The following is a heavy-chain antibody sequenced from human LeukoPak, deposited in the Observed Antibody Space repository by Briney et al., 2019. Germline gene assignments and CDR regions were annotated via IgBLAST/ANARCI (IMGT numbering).Heavy chain of an antibody. Sequence: ASVKVSCKASGYTFTSYGISGVRQALGQGLEWMGWISAYNGNANYAQKLQGRVTMTTDTSTSTAYMELRSLRSDDTAVYYCARAPLETSYYYGSGSYDWGQGTLVTVSS. CDR2: ISAYNGNA. CDR1: GYTFTSYG. D-gene: IGHD3-10*01. J-gene: IGHJ4*02. CDR3: ARAPLETSYYYGSGSYD. V-gene: IGHV1-18*01.